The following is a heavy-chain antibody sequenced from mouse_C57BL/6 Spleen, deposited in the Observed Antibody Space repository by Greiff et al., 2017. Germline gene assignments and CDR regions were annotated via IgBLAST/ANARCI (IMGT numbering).Heavy chain of an antibody. Sequence: QVTLKESGPGILQSSQTLSLTCSFSGFSLSTSGMGVSWIRQPSGKGLEWLAHLYWDDDKRYNPSLKSRLTISKATSRYQVFLRITSVDTADTSTDYCARRQLGRAYFDYWGQGTTLTVSS. CDR3: ARRQLGRAYFDY. D-gene: IGHD4-1*02. CDR1: GFSLSTSGMG. J-gene: IGHJ2*01. V-gene: IGHV8-12*01. CDR2: LYWDDDK.